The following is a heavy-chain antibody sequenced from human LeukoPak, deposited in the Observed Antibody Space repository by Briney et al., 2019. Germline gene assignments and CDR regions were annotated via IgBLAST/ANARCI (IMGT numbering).Heavy chain of an antibody. D-gene: IGHD3-22*01. J-gene: IGHJ3*02. Sequence: SETLSLTCTVSGGSISNGGYYWSWIRQPPGKGLEWIGSIYYSGSTYYNPSLKSRVTISVDTSKNQFSLKLSSVTAADTAVYYCARDKRYYYDSSGYPDDAFDIWGQGTMVTVSS. CDR2: IYYSGST. CDR3: ARDKRYYYDSSGYPDDAFDI. V-gene: IGHV4-39*07. CDR1: GGSISNGGYY.